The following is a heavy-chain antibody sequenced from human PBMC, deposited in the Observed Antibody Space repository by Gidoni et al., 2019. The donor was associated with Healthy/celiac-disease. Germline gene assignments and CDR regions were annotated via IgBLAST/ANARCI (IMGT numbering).Heavy chain of an antibody. CDR2: INASNGNT. J-gene: IGHJ4*02. D-gene: IGHD2-15*01. Sequence: QVQLVQSGAAVKKPGASVKVSCKSSGYTFTSYAMNWVRQAPGQRLEWMGWINASNGNTKYSQKFQGRVTITRDTSASTAYMELSSLRSEDTAVYYCASALGYCSGGSCYPPSYWGQGTLVTVSS. V-gene: IGHV1-3*01. CDR3: ASALGYCSGGSCYPPSY. CDR1: GYTFTSYA.